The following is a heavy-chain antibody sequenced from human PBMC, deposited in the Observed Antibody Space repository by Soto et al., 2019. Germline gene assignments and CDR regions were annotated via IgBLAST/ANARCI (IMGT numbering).Heavy chain of an antibody. J-gene: IGHJ5*02. D-gene: IGHD3-9*01. CDR3: ARDHYDILTGSGWFDP. V-gene: IGHV3-11*06. Sequence: QMQVVESGGGLVKPGGSLRLSCAASGFNFSDYYMSWLRQAPGKGPEWLSYISSSSTYTNYADSVQGRFTISRDNAKNPLYLQMNDLRAGDTAVYYCARDHYDILTGSGWFDPWGQGTLVTVSS. CDR2: ISSSSTYT. CDR1: GFNFSDYY.